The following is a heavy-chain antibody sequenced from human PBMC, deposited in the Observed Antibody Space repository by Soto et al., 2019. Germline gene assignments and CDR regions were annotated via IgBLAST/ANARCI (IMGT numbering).Heavy chain of an antibody. J-gene: IGHJ5*02. Sequence: QVHLQQWGAGLLKPSDTLSLTCAVDGESFIGYYWTWIRKSPGKGLEWIGGINHGGSTNYNPSLTSRVTISIDTSKNQFSLKLTSVNAADTSVDYCARTDIVTTTWLAPWGQGTLVNVSS. CDR1: GESFIGYY. CDR3: ARTDIVTTTWLAP. CDR2: INHGGST. V-gene: IGHV4-34*01. D-gene: IGHD5-12*01.